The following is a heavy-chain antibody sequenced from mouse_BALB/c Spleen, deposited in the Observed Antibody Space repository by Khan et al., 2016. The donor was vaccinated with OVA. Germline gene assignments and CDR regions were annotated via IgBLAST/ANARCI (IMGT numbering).Heavy chain of an antibody. V-gene: IGHV1-7*01. CDR2: INPTSGYT. Sequence: QVQLQQSGAELAKPGASVKMSCKASGYTFTTYWMHWVKQRPGQGLEWIGYINPTSGYTDYNEKFKDRATLSAEKSSSTAYMQLRSLTAEDSAVYYCTRDRIDYWGQGTTRTVSS. CDR3: TRDRIDY. J-gene: IGHJ2*01. CDR1: GYTFTTYW.